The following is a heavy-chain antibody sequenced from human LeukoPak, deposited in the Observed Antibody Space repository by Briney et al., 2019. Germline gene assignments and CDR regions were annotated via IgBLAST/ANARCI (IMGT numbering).Heavy chain of an antibody. CDR1: GGSISSYY. CDR2: IYYSGST. Sequence: SETLSLTCTVSGGSISSYYWSWIRQPPGKGLEWIGYIYYSGSTNYNPSLKSRVTISVDTSKNQFSLKLSSVTAADTAVYYCARGSPQPTTHASITIVWGGIFDYWGQGTLVTVSS. CDR3: ARGSPQPTTHASITIVWGGIFDY. V-gene: IGHV4-59*01. D-gene: IGHD3-10*01. J-gene: IGHJ4*02.